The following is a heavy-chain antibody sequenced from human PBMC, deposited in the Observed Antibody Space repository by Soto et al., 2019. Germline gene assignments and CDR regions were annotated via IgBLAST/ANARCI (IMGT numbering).Heavy chain of an antibody. CDR2: IYYSGST. CDR3: ATLVVPAAVYNWFDP. CDR1: GGSISSGGYY. V-gene: IGHV4-31*02. D-gene: IGHD2-2*01. Sequence: SETLSLTCTVSGGSISSGGYYWSWIRQHPGKGLEWIGYIYYSGSTYYNPSLKSRVTISVDTSKNQFSLKLSSVTAAVTAVYYCATLVVPAAVYNWFDPWGQGTLVTAPQ. J-gene: IGHJ5*02.